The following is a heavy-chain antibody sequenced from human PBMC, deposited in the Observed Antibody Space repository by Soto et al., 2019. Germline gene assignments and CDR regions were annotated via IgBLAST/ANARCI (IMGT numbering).Heavy chain of an antibody. D-gene: IGHD5-12*01. CDR3: ARVAY. V-gene: IGHV5-51*01. J-gene: IGHJ4*02. CDR1: EEICTGYW. CDR2: IYPGDSDT. Sequence: PGEAVNVSCDVSEEICTGYWIGWVRQMPGKGLEWMGIIYPGDSDTRYSPSFQGQVTISADKSISTAYLQMNTLRPEDTAMYYCARVAYWGPGTQVTVSS.